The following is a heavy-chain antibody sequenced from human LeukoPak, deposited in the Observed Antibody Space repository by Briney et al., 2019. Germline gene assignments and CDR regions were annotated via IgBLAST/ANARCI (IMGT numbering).Heavy chain of an antibody. D-gene: IGHD3-22*01. V-gene: IGHV3-53*01. CDR1: GLTVSTIS. CDR3: ARDYDGFES. Sequence: PGGSLRLSCAVSGLTVSTISMSWLRQAPGQGLEWVSLLYGGGDTFYADSVRGRFTTSRDNSKNTLYLQMNSLRAQDTAVYYCARDYDGFESWGQGTLVTVSS. CDR2: LYGGGDT. J-gene: IGHJ4*02.